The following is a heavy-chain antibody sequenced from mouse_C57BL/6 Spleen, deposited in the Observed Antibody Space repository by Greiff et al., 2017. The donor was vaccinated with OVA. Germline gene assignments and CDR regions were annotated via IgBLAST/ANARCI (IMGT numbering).Heavy chain of an antibody. CDR1: GFSFNTYA. V-gene: IGHV10-1*01. CDR2: IRSKSNNYAT. Sequence: EVMLVESGGGLVQPKGSLKLSCAASGFSFNTYAMNWVRQAPGKGLEWVARIRSKSNNYATYYADSVKDRFTISRDDSESMLYLQMNNLKTEDTAMYYCVRYYGSSHYYAMDYWGQGTSVTVSS. D-gene: IGHD1-1*01. J-gene: IGHJ4*01. CDR3: VRYYGSSHYYAMDY.